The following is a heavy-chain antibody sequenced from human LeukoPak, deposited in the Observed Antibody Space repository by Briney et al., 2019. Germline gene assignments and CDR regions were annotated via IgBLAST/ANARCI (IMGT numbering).Heavy chain of an antibody. J-gene: IGHJ5*02. CDR3: ARVRTLVKDRTYNWFDP. Sequence: ASVKVSCKASGGTFSSYAISWLRQAPGQGLEWMGGIIPIFGTANYAQKFQGRVTITADESTSTAYMELSSLRSEDTAVYYCARVRTLVKDRTYNWFDPWGQGTLVTVSS. CDR1: GGTFSSYA. D-gene: IGHD4-23*01. V-gene: IGHV1-69*01. CDR2: IIPIFGTA.